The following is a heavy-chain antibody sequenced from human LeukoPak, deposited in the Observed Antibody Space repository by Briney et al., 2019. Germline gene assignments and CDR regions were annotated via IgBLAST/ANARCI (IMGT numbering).Heavy chain of an antibody. V-gene: IGHV5-51*01. J-gene: IGHJ3*02. CDR2: IYPGDSDT. Sequence: GESLKISCTGSGYSFTSYWIGWVRQPPGKGPERMGIIYPGDSDTRYSPSFQGQVTISADKSISTAYLQWSSLKASDTAMYYCARRSYGSGSYSDAFDIWGQGTMVTVSS. D-gene: IGHD3-10*01. CDR1: GYSFTSYW. CDR3: ARRSYGSGSYSDAFDI.